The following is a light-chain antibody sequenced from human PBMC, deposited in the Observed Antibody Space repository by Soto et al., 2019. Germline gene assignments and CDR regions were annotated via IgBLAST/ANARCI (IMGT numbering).Light chain of an antibody. CDR1: QGISSY. J-gene: IGKJ3*01. CDR2: GAS. V-gene: IGKV1-9*01. Sequence: DIQLTQTPSFLSASVGDRVTITCRASQGISSYLAWYQQKPGKAPKLLIYGASTLQSGVPARFSGSGSGTEFTLTISSLQPEDFATYYCQQLNSYPHFGPGTKVDIK. CDR3: QQLNSYPH.